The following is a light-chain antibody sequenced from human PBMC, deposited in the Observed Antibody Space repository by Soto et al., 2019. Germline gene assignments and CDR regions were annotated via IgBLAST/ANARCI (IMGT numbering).Light chain of an antibody. CDR1: QSVASN. CDR2: GAS. Sequence: EIVMTQSPASLSVSPGDGATLSFRASQSVASNVAWYQQKPGQGPRLLIHGASTRAVGVPARFSGSGPGTDFTLTINRQQSEDFAVYYCQQYHNWSPHYTLGRGTKLQIK. CDR3: QQYHNWSPHYT. V-gene: IGKV3-15*01. J-gene: IGKJ2*01.